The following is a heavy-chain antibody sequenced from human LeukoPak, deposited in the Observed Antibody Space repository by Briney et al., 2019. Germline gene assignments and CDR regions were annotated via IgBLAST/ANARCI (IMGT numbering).Heavy chain of an antibody. V-gene: IGHV3-30*18. CDR2: ISYDESNK. J-gene: IGHJ4*02. CDR1: GFTFSIYG. D-gene: IGHD3-10*01. CDR3: ENDQEVGGELLFDY. Sequence: PGGSLTLSCAASGFTFSIYGMHCVPQAPGKGRECGAVISYDESNKYYEDSVKGRFHISRDKYKEMLYLEMKRLRAEDKAVYFCENDQEVGGELLFDYWGQGTLVTVSS.